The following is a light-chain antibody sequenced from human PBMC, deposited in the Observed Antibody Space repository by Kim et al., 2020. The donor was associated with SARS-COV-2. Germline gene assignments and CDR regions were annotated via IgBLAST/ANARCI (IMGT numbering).Light chain of an antibody. J-gene: IGLJ3*02. CDR2: DNN. Sequence: QSVLTQPPSASGTPGQRITISCSGSSFNFERHSINWYQRLPGTGTAPKLLFYDNNQRPSGVPDRISGSKSGTSASLAINGLQSEDEATYYCSGWDDSLDGVMFGGGTELTVL. CDR3: SGWDDSLDGVM. V-gene: IGLV1-44*01. CDR1: SFNFERHS.